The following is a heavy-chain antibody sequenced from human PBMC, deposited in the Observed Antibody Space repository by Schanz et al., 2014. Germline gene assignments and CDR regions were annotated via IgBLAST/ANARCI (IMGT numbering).Heavy chain of an antibody. CDR1: GFTVSDHY. CDR3: FSMHYGNSVY. V-gene: IGHV3-72*01. CDR2: VRKRRNSDII. D-gene: IGHD1-7*01. J-gene: IGHJ4*02. Sequence: EVQLVESGGGLVQPGGSLRLSCAVSGFTVSDHYMDWVRQAPGKGLEWLRRVRKRRNSDIIEYAASVEGRFTISRDESKNSVYLQMNSLQTDDTAVYYCFSMHYGNSVYGGQGTLVTVSS.